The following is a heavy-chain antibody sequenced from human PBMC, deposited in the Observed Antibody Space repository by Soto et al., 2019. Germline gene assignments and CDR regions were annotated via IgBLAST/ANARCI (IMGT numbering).Heavy chain of an antibody. J-gene: IGHJ6*02. CDR2: FVLSDSYT. CDR1: GYSFTSYW. CDR3: ARHVSQGGVDTAMVTRSYGMDV. D-gene: IGHD5-18*01. V-gene: IGHV5-10-1*01. Sequence: PGESLKISCKGSGYSFTSYWISWVRQMPGKGLEWMGWFVLSDSYTNYSPSFQGHVTISADKSISTAYLQWSSLKASDTAMYYCARHVSQGGVDTAMVTRSYGMDVWGQGTTVTVSS.